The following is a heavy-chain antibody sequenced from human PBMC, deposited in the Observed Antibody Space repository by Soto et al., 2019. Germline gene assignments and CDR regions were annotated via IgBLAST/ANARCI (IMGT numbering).Heavy chain of an antibody. D-gene: IGHD3-22*01. CDR3: ARDRKYYDDSCGYCLGY. J-gene: IGHJ4*02. Sequence: EASVKVSCKASGCTFSSYAISWVRQAPGQGLEWMGGIIPTCGKANYAQKFQGRVTITADESTSTAYMELSSLRSEDTAVYYCARDRKYYDDSCGYCLGYWGQGTLVTVSS. CDR2: IIPTCGKA. CDR1: GCTFSSYA. V-gene: IGHV1-69*13.